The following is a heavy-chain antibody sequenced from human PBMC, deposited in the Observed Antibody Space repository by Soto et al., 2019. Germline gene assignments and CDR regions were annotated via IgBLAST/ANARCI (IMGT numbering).Heavy chain of an antibody. J-gene: IGHJ6*02. Sequence: QVQLVQTGAEVKKPGASVKVSCKASGYTFTSYAMHWVRQAPGQRLEWMGWINAGNGNTKYSQKFQGRVTITRDTSASTAYMELSSLRSEDAAVYYCARDDYDILAGYGIDVWGQGTTVTVSS. CDR1: GYTFTSYA. CDR3: ARDDYDILAGYGIDV. V-gene: IGHV1-3*01. D-gene: IGHD3-9*01. CDR2: INAGNGNT.